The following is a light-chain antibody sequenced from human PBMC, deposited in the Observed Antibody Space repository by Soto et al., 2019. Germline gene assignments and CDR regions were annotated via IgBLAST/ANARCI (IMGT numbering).Light chain of an antibody. J-gene: IGLJ2*01. CDR2: EVS. CDR3: SSYTRSTTLNVL. V-gene: IGLV2-14*01. Sequence: QSALTQPASVSGSHGQSITISCTGTSSDVGGCKYVSWYQQHPGKVPKLMIYEVSNRPSGVSNRFSGSKSGNTASLSISGLQAEDEAEYYCSSYTRSTTLNVLFGGGTQLTVL. CDR1: SSDVGGCKY.